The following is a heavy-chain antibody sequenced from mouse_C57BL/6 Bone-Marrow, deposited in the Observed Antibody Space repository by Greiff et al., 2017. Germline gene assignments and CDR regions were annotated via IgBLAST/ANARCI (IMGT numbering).Heavy chain of an antibody. V-gene: IGHV14-4*01. CDR3: TFITTVPGDY. Sequence: VQLKQSGAELVRPGASVKLSCTASGFNIKDDYMHWVEQRPEQGLEWIGWIDPENGDTEYASKFQGKATITADTSSNTAYLQLSSLTSEDTAVYYCTFITTVPGDYWGQGTTLTVSS. D-gene: IGHD1-1*01. CDR1: GFNIKDDY. J-gene: IGHJ2*01. CDR2: IDPENGDT.